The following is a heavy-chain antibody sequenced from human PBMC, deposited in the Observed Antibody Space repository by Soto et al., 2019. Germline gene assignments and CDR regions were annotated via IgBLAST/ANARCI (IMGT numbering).Heavy chain of an antibody. D-gene: IGHD6-19*01. Sequence: QVQLVESGGGVVQPGRSLRLSCAASGFTFRSYGMHWVRQAPGKGLEWVAVISYDGSNKYYADSVKGRFTISRDNSKNTLYLQMNSLRAEDTAVYYCAKDHDSSGWYALDYWGQGTLVTVSS. V-gene: IGHV3-30*18. CDR1: GFTFRSYG. CDR3: AKDHDSSGWYALDY. J-gene: IGHJ4*02. CDR2: ISYDGSNK.